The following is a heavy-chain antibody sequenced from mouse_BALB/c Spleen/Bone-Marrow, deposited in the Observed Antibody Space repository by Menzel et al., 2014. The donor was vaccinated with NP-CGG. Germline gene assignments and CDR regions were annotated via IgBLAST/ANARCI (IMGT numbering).Heavy chain of an antibody. D-gene: IGHD1-1*01. CDR1: GFTFSSYG. V-gene: IGHV5-6*01. Sequence: EVQLQQSGGDLVKPGGSLKLSCAASGFTFSSYGMSWVRQTPDKRLEWVATISSGGSYTYYPDSVKGRFTISRDNAKNTLFLQMSSLKAEDTAMYYRASGKYYAMEFLGQGTPGTISP. CDR2: ISSGGSYT. J-gene: IGHJ4*01. CDR3: ASGKYYAMEF.